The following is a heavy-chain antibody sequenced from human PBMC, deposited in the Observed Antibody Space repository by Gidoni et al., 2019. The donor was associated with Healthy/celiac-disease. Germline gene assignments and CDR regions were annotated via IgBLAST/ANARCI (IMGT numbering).Heavy chain of an antibody. D-gene: IGHD6-19*01. J-gene: IGHJ4*02. CDR3: ARDDSSGWYFPLDY. CDR1: GFTFRSYA. V-gene: IGHV3-30-3*01. CDR2: ISYDGSNK. Sequence: QVHLVASGGGVVQPGRSLSLSCPASGFTFRSYALHWVRQAPGKGLEWVAVISYDGSNKYYADSVKGRFTISRDNSKNTLYLQMNSLRAEDTAVYYCARDDSSGWYFPLDYWGQGTLVTVSS.